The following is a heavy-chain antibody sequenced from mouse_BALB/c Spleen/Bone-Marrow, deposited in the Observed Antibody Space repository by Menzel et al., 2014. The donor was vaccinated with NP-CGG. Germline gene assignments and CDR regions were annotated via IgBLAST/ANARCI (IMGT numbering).Heavy chain of an antibody. CDR2: ISSGSSTI. CDR1: GFTFSGFG. V-gene: IGHV5-17*02. CDR3: TRGGNWEDFDY. D-gene: IGHD4-1*01. Sequence: VQLKESGGGLVQPGGARKLSCAAPGFTFSGFGMHWVRQAPEKGLEGVAYISSGSSTIFYADTVKGRFTISRDNPKNTLFLQMTSLRSEDTAMYYCTRGGNWEDFDYWGQGTTLTVSS. J-gene: IGHJ2*01.